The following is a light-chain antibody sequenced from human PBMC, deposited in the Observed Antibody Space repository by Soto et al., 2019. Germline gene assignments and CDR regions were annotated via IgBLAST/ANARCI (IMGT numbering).Light chain of an antibody. CDR3: QQYENLPT. Sequence: DIHITQSPSSVSRSVGDRLTITCQASQNINNYLNWYQQKPGRAPKLLIYDASNLEAGVPSRFRGSGSGTDFTFTISRLQPEDIATYYCQQYENLPTFGQGTRLEIK. CDR1: QNINNY. CDR2: DAS. V-gene: IGKV1-33*01. J-gene: IGKJ5*01.